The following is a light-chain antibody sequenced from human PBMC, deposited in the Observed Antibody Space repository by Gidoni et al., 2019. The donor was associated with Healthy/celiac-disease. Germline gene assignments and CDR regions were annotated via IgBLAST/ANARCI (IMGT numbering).Light chain of an antibody. CDR2: YAS. CDR3: QQRSNWPPTWT. Sequence: EIVLTQSPATLSLSPGERATLSGRASQRVSSYLAWYQQKPGQAPRLLIYYASNRATGIPARFSGSGSGTDFTLTISSLEPEDFAVYYCQQRSNWPPTWTFGQGTKVEIK. V-gene: IGKV3-11*01. CDR1: QRVSSY. J-gene: IGKJ1*01.